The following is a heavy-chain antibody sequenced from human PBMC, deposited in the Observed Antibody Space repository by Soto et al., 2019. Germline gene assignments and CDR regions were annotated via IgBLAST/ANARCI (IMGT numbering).Heavy chain of an antibody. CDR2: ITAPNGNA. J-gene: IGHJ6*02. Sequence: ASVKVSCKASGYTFTNYGITWVRQAPGQGLEWMGWITAPNGNANYAREIQGRLTLTRDTSTNTASMELRSLRSDDTAVYYCARGASCSSTSCYDTFHYGLGVWGQGTTVTVSS. V-gene: IGHV1-18*01. CDR3: ARGASCSSTSCYDTFHYGLGV. CDR1: GYTFTNYG. D-gene: IGHD2-2*01.